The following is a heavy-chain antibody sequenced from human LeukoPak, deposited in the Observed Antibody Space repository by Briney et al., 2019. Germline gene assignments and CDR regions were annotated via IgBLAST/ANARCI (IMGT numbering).Heavy chain of an antibody. V-gene: IGHV3-74*01. CDR2: INRDGTIT. CDR3: SRDMHGSRDY. Sequence: PGGSLRLSCAASGFILSNYWIHWVRQAPGKGLVWVSRINRDGTITTYADSVKGRFTISRDNAKNTVYLQMNSLRAEDTAVYYCSRDMHGSRDYWGQGTLVTVSS. CDR1: GFILSNYW. D-gene: IGHD2-2*01. J-gene: IGHJ4*02.